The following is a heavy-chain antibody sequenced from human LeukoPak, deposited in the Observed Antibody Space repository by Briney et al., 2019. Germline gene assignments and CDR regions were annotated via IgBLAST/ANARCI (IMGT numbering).Heavy chain of an antibody. D-gene: IGHD2-2*01. CDR2: ISSSSSYI. J-gene: IGHJ4*02. CDR1: GFTFSSYS. CDR3: ARDQFRTVVPAAHFDF. Sequence: GGSLRLSCSASGFTFSSYSMNWVRQAPGKGLEWVSSISSSSSYIYYADSVKGRFTISRDNAKNSLYLQMNSLRAEDTAVYYCARDQFRTVVPAAHFDFWGQGTLVIVSS. V-gene: IGHV3-21*01.